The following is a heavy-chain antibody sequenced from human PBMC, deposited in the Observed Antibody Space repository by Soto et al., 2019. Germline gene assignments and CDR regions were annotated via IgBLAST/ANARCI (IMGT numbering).Heavy chain of an antibody. CDR3: ARGLTAMVDY. J-gene: IGHJ4*02. Sequence: LGESLKISCKGSGYSFTSYWIGCVRQRPGKGLEWMGIIYPGDSDTRYSPSFQGQVTISADKPISTAYLQWSSLKASDTAMYYCARGLTAMVDYSGQGTLATVSS. D-gene: IGHD5-18*01. V-gene: IGHV5-51*01. CDR1: GYSFTSYW. CDR2: IYPGDSDT.